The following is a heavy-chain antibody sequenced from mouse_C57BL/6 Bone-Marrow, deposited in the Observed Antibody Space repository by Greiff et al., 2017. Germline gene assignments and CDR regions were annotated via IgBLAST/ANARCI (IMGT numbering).Heavy chain of an antibody. Sequence: QVQLKQPGAELVKPGASVKMSCKASGYTFTSYWITWVKQRPGQGLEWVGDIYPGCGSTNYNEKFKSKATLTVDTSSSTAYMQLSSLTSEDSAVYYCARCFYWYFDVWGTGTTVTVSS. J-gene: IGHJ1*03. CDR1: GYTFTSYW. CDR3: ARCFYWYFDV. CDR2: IYPGCGST. V-gene: IGHV1-55*01.